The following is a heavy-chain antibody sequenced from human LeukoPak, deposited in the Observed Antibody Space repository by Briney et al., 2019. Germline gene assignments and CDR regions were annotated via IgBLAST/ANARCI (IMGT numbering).Heavy chain of an antibody. V-gene: IGHV3-21*01. J-gene: IGHJ4*02. Sequence: GGSLRLSRAASGFTLSRYSMNWVRQAPGKGLEWVSSISSSSSYIYYADSVKGRFTISRDNAKNSLYLQMNSLRAEDTAVYYCARQGTGDYVIDYWGQGTLVTVSS. CDR3: ARQGTGDYVIDY. D-gene: IGHD3-16*01. CDR1: GFTLSRYS. CDR2: ISSSSSYI.